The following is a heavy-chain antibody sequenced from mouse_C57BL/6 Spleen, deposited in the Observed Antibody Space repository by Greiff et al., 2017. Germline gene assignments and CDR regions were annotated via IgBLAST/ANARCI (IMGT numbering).Heavy chain of an antibody. V-gene: IGHV1-75*01. CDR1: GYTFTDYY. J-gene: IGHJ4*01. Sequence: VQRVESGPELVKPGASVKISCKASGYTFTDYYINWVKQRPGQGLEWIGWIFPGSGSTYYNEKFKGKATLTVDKSSSTAYMLLSSLTSEDSAVYFCASGGYYSHYYAMDYWGQGTSVTVSS. D-gene: IGHD1-1*01. CDR3: ASGGYYSHYYAMDY. CDR2: IFPGSGST.